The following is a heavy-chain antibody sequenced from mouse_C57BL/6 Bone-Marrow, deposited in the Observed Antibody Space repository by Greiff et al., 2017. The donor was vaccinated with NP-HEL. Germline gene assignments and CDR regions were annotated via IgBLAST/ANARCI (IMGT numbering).Heavy chain of an antibody. J-gene: IGHJ4*01. CDR3: ARYPPDGYYDYAMDY. D-gene: IGHD2-3*01. V-gene: IGHV7-3*01. CDR1: GFTFTDYY. Sequence: EVQGVESGGGLVQPGGSLSLSCAASGFTFTDYYMSWVRQPPGKALEWLGFIRNKANGYTTEYSASVKGRFTISRVNSQSILYLQMNALRAEDSATYYCARYPPDGYYDYAMDYWGQGTSVTVSS. CDR2: IRNKANGYTT.